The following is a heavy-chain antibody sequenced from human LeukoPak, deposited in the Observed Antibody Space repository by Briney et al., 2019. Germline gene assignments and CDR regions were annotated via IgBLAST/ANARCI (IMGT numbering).Heavy chain of an antibody. CDR3: ARGVRGRYYEGAYFDY. CDR2: SCTAGDT. CDR1: EFNFSSYD. V-gene: IGHV3-13*01. J-gene: IGHJ4*02. Sequence: GRSLRLYGAGSEFNFSSYDLHWVRQATGKGLDWVSPSCTAGDTYYPGSVKRRFTISRENAKNSLYLQMNSLRAGDTAVYYCARGVRGRYYEGAYFDYWGQGTLVTVSS. D-gene: IGHD1-26*01.